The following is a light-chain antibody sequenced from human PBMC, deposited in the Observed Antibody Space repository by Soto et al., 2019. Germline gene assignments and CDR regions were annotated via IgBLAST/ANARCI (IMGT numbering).Light chain of an antibody. CDR1: TSNIGNNY. CDR3: GTWDSSLSAYV. CDR2: DNN. V-gene: IGLV1-51*01. Sequence: QSVLTQPPSVSAAPGQKVTISCSGSTSNIGNNYVSWYQQLPGTAPKLLISDNNKRPSGIPDRFSASKSGTSATLGITGLQTGDEADYYCGTWDSSLSAYVFGTGTKLTVL. J-gene: IGLJ1*01.